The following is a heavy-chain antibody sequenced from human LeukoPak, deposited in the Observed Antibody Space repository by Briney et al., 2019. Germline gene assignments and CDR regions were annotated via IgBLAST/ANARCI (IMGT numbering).Heavy chain of an antibody. Sequence: PSETLCLTCTVSGGSISSYYWSWIRQPAGKGLEWIGRIYTSGSTNYNPSLKSRVTMSVDTSKNQFSLKLSSVTAADTAVYYCARVTWSGYLNWFDPWGQGTLVTVSS. D-gene: IGHD3-3*01. CDR3: ARVTWSGYLNWFDP. V-gene: IGHV4-4*07. CDR1: GGSISSYY. CDR2: IYTSGST. J-gene: IGHJ5*02.